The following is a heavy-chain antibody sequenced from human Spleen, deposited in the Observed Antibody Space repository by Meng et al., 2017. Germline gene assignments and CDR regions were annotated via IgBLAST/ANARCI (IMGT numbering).Heavy chain of an antibody. CDR1: GGSISSGAYS. Sequence: QVQLQESGPGLVKPSQALSLTYIVSGGSISSGAYSWTWIRQHPGKGLQWIGCIYYSGTTYYNPSLKSLVTISVDTSKNQFSLKLTSMTAADTAVYYCAAYDPPTFDYWGQGTLVTVSS. D-gene: IGHD1-1*01. J-gene: IGHJ4*02. V-gene: IGHV4-31*01. CDR2: IYYSGTT. CDR3: AAYDPPTFDY.